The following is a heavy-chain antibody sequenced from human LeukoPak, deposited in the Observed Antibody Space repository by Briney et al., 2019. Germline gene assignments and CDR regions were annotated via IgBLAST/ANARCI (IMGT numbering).Heavy chain of an antibody. Sequence: PGGSLRLSCAVSGFSFSDHYLDWVRQTPGRGLEWVGRSRIKADGYITQYAASVKDRFTISRDESKDSLHLQMNSLKTEDTAVYYCVRGLNSFDLWGQGTPVTVYS. V-gene: IGHV3-72*01. CDR1: GFSFSDHY. CDR2: SRIKADGYIT. J-gene: IGHJ4*02. CDR3: VRGLNSFDL.